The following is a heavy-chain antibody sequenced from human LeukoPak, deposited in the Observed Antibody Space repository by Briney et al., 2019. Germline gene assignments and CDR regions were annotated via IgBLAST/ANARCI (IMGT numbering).Heavy chain of an antibody. D-gene: IGHD1-26*01. Sequence: GGSLRLSCAGSGFTFSSHAMSWVRQAPGKGLEWVGRIKAKAHGGTTDYAAPVKGRFTISRDDSKNTLYLQMNSLKTEDTAVYYCTTDGVGIEGATFDYWGQGTLVTVSS. J-gene: IGHJ4*02. CDR1: GFTFSSHA. V-gene: IGHV3-15*01. CDR2: IKAKAHGGTT. CDR3: TTDGVGIEGATFDY.